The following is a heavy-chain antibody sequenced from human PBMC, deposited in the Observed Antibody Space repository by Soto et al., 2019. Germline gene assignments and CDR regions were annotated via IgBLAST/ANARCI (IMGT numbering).Heavy chain of an antibody. D-gene: IGHD3-3*01. CDR2: IYYSGST. CDR3: ARDVTTLVAFDI. V-gene: IGHV4-31*03. CDR1: GGSISSGGYY. J-gene: IGHJ3*02. Sequence: SETLSLTCTVSGGSISSGGYYWSWIRQHPGKGLEWIGYIYYSGSTYYNPSLKSRVTISVDTSKNQFSLKLSSVTAADTAVYYCARDVTTLVAFDIWGQGTMVTVSS.